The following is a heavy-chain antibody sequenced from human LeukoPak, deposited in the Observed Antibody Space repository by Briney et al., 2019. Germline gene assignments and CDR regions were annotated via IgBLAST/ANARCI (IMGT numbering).Heavy chain of an antibody. CDR2: IYYSGST. D-gene: IGHD4-17*01. CDR1: GGSISSGDYY. V-gene: IGHV4-30-4*01. J-gene: IGHJ3*02. Sequence: SETLSLTCTVSGGSISSGDYYWSWIRQPPGKGLEWIGYIYYSGSTYYNPSLKSRVTISVDTSKNQFSLKLSSVTAADTAVYYCAREAMTTVTPNKAFDIWGQGTVVTVSS. CDR3: AREAMTTVTPNKAFDI.